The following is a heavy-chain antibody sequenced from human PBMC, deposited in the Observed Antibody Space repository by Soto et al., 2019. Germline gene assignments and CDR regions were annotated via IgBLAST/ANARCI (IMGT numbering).Heavy chain of an antibody. Sequence: HLQLQESGLGLVKPSQTLSLTCAVSGDSISSGGYSWNWIRQPPGKGLEWIGYIYHSGGTDFNPSLKSRVTITVDSSNNQFSLKLRSVTAADTAVYYCARDSRSGYYLEYWGQGTLITVSS. CDR1: GDSISSGGYS. J-gene: IGHJ4*02. CDR3: ARDSRSGYYLEY. CDR2: IYHSGGT. D-gene: IGHD3-22*01. V-gene: IGHV4-30-2*01.